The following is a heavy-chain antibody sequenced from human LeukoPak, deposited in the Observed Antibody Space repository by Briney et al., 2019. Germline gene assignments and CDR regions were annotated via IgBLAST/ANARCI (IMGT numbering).Heavy chain of an antibody. CDR3: ARAGLEMATIFGY. D-gene: IGHD5-24*01. J-gene: IGHJ4*02. CDR1: GGSISSSSYY. V-gene: IGHV4-39*07. CDR2: INHSGST. Sequence: PSETLSLTCTVSGGSISSSSYYWGWIRQPPGKGLEWIGEINHSGSTNYNPSLKSRVTISVDTSKNQFSLKLSSVTAADTAVYYCARAGLEMATIFGYWGQGTLVTVSS.